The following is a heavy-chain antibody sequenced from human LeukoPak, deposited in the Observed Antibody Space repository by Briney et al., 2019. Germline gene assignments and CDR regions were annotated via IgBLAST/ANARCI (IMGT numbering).Heavy chain of an antibody. D-gene: IGHD3-10*01. CDR1: GFTFSSYW. J-gene: IGHJ5*02. CDR3: VKGGGSGSYYNYWFDP. Sequence: GGSLRLSCAASGFTFSSYWMHWVRQAPGKGLEYVSAISSNGGTTYNADSVKGRITISRDNSKNTLYLQMSSLRAEDTAVYYCVKGGGSGSYYNYWFDPWGQGTLVTVSS. V-gene: IGHV3-64D*06. CDR2: ISSNGGTT.